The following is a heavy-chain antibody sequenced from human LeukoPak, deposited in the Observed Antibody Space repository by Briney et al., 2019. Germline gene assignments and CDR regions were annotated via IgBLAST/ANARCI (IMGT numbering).Heavy chain of an antibody. V-gene: IGHV4-59*11. CDR2: IYYSGST. Sequence: PSETLSLTCTVSGGSISSHYWSWIRQPPGKGLEWIGYIYYSGSTNYNPSLKSRVTISVDTSKNQFSLKLSSVTAADTAVYYCARVCRYCTNGVCGNNWFDPWDQGTLVTVSS. J-gene: IGHJ5*02. D-gene: IGHD2-8*01. CDR3: ARVCRYCTNGVCGNNWFDP. CDR1: GGSISSHY.